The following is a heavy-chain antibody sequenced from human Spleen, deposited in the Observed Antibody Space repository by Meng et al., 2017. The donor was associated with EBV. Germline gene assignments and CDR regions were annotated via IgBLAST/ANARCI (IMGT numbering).Heavy chain of an antibody. D-gene: IGHD3-10*01. CDR2: VNPSNGNT. CDR1: GYTFTSYD. J-gene: IGHJ4*02. Sequence: QVQLVQSGAEVKKPGDSVKVSFQASGYTFTSYDINWVRQATGQGLGWMGWVNPSNGNTGYAQKFQGRVTVTWNTSIRTVYMELSGLRFEDTAVYYCVRSRGDYFDHWGRGTLVTVSS. CDR3: VRSRGDYFDH. V-gene: IGHV1-8*01.